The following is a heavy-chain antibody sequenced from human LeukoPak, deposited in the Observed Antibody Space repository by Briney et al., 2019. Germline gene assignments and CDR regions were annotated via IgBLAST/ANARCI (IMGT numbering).Heavy chain of an antibody. CDR3: ARESDYYYGTDV. Sequence: ASVKVSCKASGYTFTSYAISWVRQAPGQGLEWMGWISAYNGNTNYAQKVQGRVTMTTDTSTSTAYMELRSLRSDDTAVYYCARESDYYYGTDVWGQGTTVTVSS. J-gene: IGHJ6*02. CDR2: ISAYNGNT. CDR1: GYTFTSYA. V-gene: IGHV1-18*01.